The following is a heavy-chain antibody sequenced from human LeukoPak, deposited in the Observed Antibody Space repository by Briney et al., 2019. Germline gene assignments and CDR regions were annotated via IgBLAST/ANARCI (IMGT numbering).Heavy chain of an antibody. CDR1: GGTFSSYA. CDR3: ARDIEYGRSIAARPDCAFDY. Sequence: GASVKVSCKASGGTFSSYAISWVRQAPGQGLERMGWISAYNGNTNYAQKLQGRVTMTTDTSTSTAYMELRSLRSDDTAVYYCARDIEYGRSIAARPDCAFDYWGQGTLVTVSS. V-gene: IGHV1-18*01. D-gene: IGHD6-6*01. CDR2: ISAYNGNT. J-gene: IGHJ4*02.